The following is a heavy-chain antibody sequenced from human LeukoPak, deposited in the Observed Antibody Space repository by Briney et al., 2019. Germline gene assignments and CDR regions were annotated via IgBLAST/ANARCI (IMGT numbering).Heavy chain of an antibody. CDR2: INWNGGST. CDR3: ARVEVRWFGAPRGNYYYMDV. Sequence: PGGSLRLSCAASGFTLDDYGMSWVRQAPGKGLEWVSGINWNGGSTGYADSVKGRFTISRDNAKNSLYLQMNSLRAEDTALYHCARVEVRWFGAPRGNYYYMDVWGKGTTVTVSS. V-gene: IGHV3-20*01. J-gene: IGHJ6*03. CDR1: GFTLDDYG. D-gene: IGHD3-10*01.